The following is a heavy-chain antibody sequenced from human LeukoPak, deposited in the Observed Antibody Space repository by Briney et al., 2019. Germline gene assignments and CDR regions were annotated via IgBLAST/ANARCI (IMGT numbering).Heavy chain of an antibody. CDR2: IYYSGST. Sequence: SETLSLTCTVSGGSISSYYWSWIRQPPGKGLEWIGYIYYSGSTNYNPSLKSRVTISVDTSKNQFSLKLSSVTAADTAVYYCARDRRGRFGEFFDYWGQGTLVTVSS. CDR3: ARDRRGRFGEFFDY. V-gene: IGHV4-59*12. D-gene: IGHD3-10*01. CDR1: GGSISSYY. J-gene: IGHJ4*02.